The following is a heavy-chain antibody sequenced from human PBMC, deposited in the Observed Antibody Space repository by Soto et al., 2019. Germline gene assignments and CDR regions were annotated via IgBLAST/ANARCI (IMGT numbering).Heavy chain of an antibody. V-gene: IGHV3-11*01. CDR1: GFTFSDSY. J-gene: IGHJ4*02. CDR2: ISTGGSTI. Sequence: PGGSLRLSCAASGFTFSDSYMSWIRQAPGKGLEWVSYISTGGSTIQYADSVKGRFTVSRDNAKNSLYLQMNSLRDEDTAVYYCAKNRGFYDSSGLEYWGQGTMVTVYS. D-gene: IGHD3-22*01. CDR3: AKNRGFYDSSGLEY.